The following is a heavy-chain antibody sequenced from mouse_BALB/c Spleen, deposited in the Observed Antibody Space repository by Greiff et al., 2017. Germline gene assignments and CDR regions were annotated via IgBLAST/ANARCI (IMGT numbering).Heavy chain of an antibody. CDR1: GFSLTSYG. CDR2: IWAGGST. D-gene: IGHD2-1*01. V-gene: IGHV2-9*02. CDR3: ARDYGNSWYFDV. Sequence: VKLMESGPGLVAPSQSLSITCTVSGFSLTSYGVHWVRQPPGKGLEWLGVIWAGGSTNYNSALMSRLSISKDNSKSQVFLKMNSLQTDDTAMYYCARDYGNSWYFDVWGAGTTVTVSS. J-gene: IGHJ1*01.